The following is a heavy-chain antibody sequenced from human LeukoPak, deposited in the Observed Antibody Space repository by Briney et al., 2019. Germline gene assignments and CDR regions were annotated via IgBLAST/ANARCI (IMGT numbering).Heavy chain of an antibody. CDR2: IYHSGST. CDR1: GGSISSSNW. D-gene: IGHD6-19*01. Sequence: SGTLSLTCAVSGGSISSSNWWSWVRQPPGKGLEWIGEIYHSGSTNYNPSLKSRVTISVDKSKNQFSLKLSSVTAADTAVYYCARDLGSGAVAGKFDYWGQGTLVTVSS. V-gene: IGHV4-4*02. J-gene: IGHJ4*02. CDR3: ARDLGSGAVAGKFDY.